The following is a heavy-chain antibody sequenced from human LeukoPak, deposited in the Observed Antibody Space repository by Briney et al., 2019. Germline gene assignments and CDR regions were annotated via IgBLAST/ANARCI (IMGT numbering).Heavy chain of an antibody. Sequence: SETLSLTCTVSGGSISGYYWSWIRQPPGKGLEWIGEINHSGSTNYNPSLKSRVTISVDTSKNQFSLKLSSVTAADTAVYYCARGCIAVAGKYYYYYYGMDVWGQGTTVTVSS. J-gene: IGHJ6*02. CDR3: ARGCIAVAGKYYYYYYGMDV. CDR2: INHSGST. D-gene: IGHD6-19*01. V-gene: IGHV4-34*01. CDR1: GGSISGYY.